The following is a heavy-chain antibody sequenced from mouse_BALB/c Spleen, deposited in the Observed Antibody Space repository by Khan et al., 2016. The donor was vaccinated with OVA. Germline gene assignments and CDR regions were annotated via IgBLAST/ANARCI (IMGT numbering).Heavy chain of an antibody. CDR1: GFSLTTYG. V-gene: IGHV2-2*01. CDR3: ARSSYRYDLTY. D-gene: IGHD2-12*01. J-gene: IGHJ3*01. Sequence: VQLQESGPGLVQPSQSLSITCTVSGFSLTTYGIHWVRQSPGKGLEWLGVIWSGGNTDYNAPFISRLSISKDNSKSQVFFKMNSLHADDTAMYYCARSSYRYDLTYWGQGTLVTVSA. CDR2: IWSGGNT.